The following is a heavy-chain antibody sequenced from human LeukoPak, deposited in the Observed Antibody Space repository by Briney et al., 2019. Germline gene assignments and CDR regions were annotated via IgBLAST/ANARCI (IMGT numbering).Heavy chain of an antibody. V-gene: IGHV4-39*07. J-gene: IGHJ6*03. CDR3: ARIAGGLYFYYYYMDV. CDR2: KYYRGST. Sequence: PSETLSLTCTVSAGSISSSYYWGWIRQPPGKGLEWIGNKYYRGSTYYNPSLKSRVTISVDTSKNQFSLNLTSVTAADTAVYYCARIAGGLYFYYYYMDVWGKGTTVTVSS. D-gene: IGHD3-16*01. CDR1: AGSISSSYY.